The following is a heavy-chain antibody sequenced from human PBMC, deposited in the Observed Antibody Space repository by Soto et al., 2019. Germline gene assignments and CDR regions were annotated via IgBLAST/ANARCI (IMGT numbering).Heavy chain of an antibody. CDR1: GYTFTSYG. CDR3: ARDLRGTYYFDY. J-gene: IGHJ4*02. CDR2: INPGNGNT. V-gene: IGHV1-3*01. Sequence: ASVKVSCKASGYTFTSYGMNWVRQAPGRGLEWMGWINPGNGNTKYSQKFQGRVIIERDTSISTAYMDLRRLTSDDTAVYYCARDLRGTYYFDYWGQGTQVTVSS. D-gene: IGHD1-26*01.